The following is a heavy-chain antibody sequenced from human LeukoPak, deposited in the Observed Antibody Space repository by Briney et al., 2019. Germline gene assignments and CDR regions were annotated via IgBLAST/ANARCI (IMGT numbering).Heavy chain of an antibody. CDR3: SRAPYFDFYMDV. J-gene: IGHJ6*03. D-gene: IGHD3-3*01. Sequence: GGSLRLSCTGSGFTFGDSGVNWFRQAPGKGLEWVSFIRSKANGGTIQYAASVKGGFTISRDDSESIAYLQMNSLKTEDTAVYYCSRAPYFDFYMDVWGKGTTVIVSS. V-gene: IGHV3-49*03. CDR2: IRSKANGGTI. CDR1: GFTFGDSG.